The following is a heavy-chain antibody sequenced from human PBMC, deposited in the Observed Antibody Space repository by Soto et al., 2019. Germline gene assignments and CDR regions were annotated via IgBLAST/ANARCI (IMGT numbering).Heavy chain of an antibody. V-gene: IGHV4-30-4*08. CDR2: IYHSGST. Sequence: SETLSLTCTVSGGSISSGGYYWSWIRQHPGKGLEWIGYIYHSGSTYYNPSLKSRVTISVDTSKNQFSLDLSSVTAADTVVYYCATMGTPVTGLYYFDYWGQGTLVTVSS. CDR3: ATMGTPVTGLYYFDY. CDR1: GGSISSGGYY. D-gene: IGHD4-17*01. J-gene: IGHJ4*02.